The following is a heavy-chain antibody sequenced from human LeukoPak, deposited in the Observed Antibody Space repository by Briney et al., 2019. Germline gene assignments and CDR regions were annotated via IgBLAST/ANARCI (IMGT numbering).Heavy chain of an antibody. D-gene: IGHD1-14*01. CDR1: GFTFSGYW. J-gene: IGHJ4*02. V-gene: IGHV3-7*01. CDR2: IYYHGSDR. CDR3: TRGDPDF. Sequence: PGGSLRLSCAASGFTFSGYWMQWVRQAPGKGLEWVANIYYHGSDRYYVDSVKGRFTISRDNSKNSLYLQMNSLRVEDTAVYYCTRGDPDFWGQGTLVAVSS.